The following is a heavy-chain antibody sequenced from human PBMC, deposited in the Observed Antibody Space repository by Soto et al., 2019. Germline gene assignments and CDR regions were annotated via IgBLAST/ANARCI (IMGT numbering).Heavy chain of an antibody. D-gene: IGHD2-2*01. CDR3: ARYRRVPAASTYYYYYYMDV. CDR1: GFTFSSYW. Sequence: EVQLVESGGGLVQPGGSLRLSCAASGFTFSSYWMHWVRQAPGKGLVWVSRINSDGSSTSYADSVKGRFTISRDNAKNTLYLQMDSPRAEDTAVYYCARYRRVPAASTYYYYYYMDVWGKGTTVTVSS. V-gene: IGHV3-74*01. CDR2: INSDGSST. J-gene: IGHJ6*03.